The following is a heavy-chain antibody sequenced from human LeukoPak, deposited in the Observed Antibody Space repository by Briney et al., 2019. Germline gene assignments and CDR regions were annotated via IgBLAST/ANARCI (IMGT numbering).Heavy chain of an antibody. J-gene: IGHJ5*02. Sequence: PSETLSLTCTVSGGSISSSNYYWGWIRQPPGKGLEWIGSIFYSGSTYYNPSLESRVTISVDTSKNQFSLKVTSVTAADTAAYYCARDAHCTGVSCYSPYNWFDPWGQGTLVTVSS. CDR3: ARDAHCTGVSCYSPYNWFDP. CDR2: IFYSGST. D-gene: IGHD2-15*01. CDR1: GGSISSSNYY. V-gene: IGHV4-39*07.